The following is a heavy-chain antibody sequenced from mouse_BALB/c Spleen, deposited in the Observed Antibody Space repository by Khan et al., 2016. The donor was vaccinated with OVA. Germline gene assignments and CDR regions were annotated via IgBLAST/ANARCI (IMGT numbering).Heavy chain of an antibody. CDR2: INTYTGEP. J-gene: IGHJ4*01. CDR3: ARPPYFSYMRGY. V-gene: IGHV9-3-1*01. Sequence: QIQLVQSGPELKKPGETVKISCKASGYTFTSYGMNWVKQSPGKALKWMGWINTYTGEPTYADDFKGRFAFSLDTSASTAYLQINNLTTEDTATYCCARPPYFSYMRGYWGQGTPVTVSS. D-gene: IGHD2-10*01. CDR1: GYTFTSYG.